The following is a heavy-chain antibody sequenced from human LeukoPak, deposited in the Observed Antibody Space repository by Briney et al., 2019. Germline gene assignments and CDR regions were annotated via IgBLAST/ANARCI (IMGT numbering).Heavy chain of an antibody. J-gene: IGHJ3*02. CDR3: ARDLRRDAFDI. CDR1: GVSISSYY. CDR2: LYYSGNT. Sequence: TASETLSLTCTVSGVSISSYYWHWIRQPPGKGLEWIGYLYYSGNTYYNPSLKSRVTMSVDTSKNQFSLKLSSVTAADTAVYYCARDLRRDAFDIWGQGTMVTVSS. V-gene: IGHV4-59*01.